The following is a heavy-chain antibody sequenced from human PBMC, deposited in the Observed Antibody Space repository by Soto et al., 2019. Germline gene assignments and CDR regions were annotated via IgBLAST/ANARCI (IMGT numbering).Heavy chain of an antibody. D-gene: IGHD2-2*01. CDR2: ISAYNGNT. V-gene: IGHV1-18*01. J-gene: IGHJ5*02. CDR3: ARDSGVPAAPNWFDP. Sequence: ASVKASCKASGYTFTSYGISWVRQAPGQGLEWMGWISAYNGNTNYAQKLQGRVTMTTDTSTSTAYMELRSLRSDDTAVYYCARDSGVPAAPNWFDPWGQGTLVTVSS. CDR1: GYTFTSYG.